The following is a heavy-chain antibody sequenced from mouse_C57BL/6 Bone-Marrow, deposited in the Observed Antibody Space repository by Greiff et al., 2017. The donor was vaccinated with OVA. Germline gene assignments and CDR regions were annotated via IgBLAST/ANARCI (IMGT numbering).Heavy chain of an antibody. J-gene: IGHJ4*01. Sequence: AASGIDFSRYWMSWVRRAPGKGLEWIGEINPDSSTINYAPSLKDKFIISRDNAKNTLYLQMSKVRSEDTALYYCARRGVYGYPYAMDYWGQGTSVTVSS. D-gene: IGHD2-2*01. CDR2: INPDSSTI. CDR1: GIDFSRYW. V-gene: IGHV4-1*01. CDR3: ARRGVYGYPYAMDY.